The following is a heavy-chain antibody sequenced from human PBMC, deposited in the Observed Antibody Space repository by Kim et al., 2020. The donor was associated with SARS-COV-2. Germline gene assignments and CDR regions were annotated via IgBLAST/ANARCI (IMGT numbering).Heavy chain of an antibody. V-gene: IGHV3-30*04. CDR1: GFTFSSYA. J-gene: IGHJ3*01. CDR3: ARGAFGTLNAFDL. Sequence: GGSLRLSCAASGFTFSSYAMHWVRQAPGKGLEWVAFISYDGRNQHYTDSVRGRLIISRDNSEDTLYLQMINLGADDTAVYFCARGAFGTLNAFDLLG. CDR2: ISYDGRNQ. D-gene: IGHD3-10*01.